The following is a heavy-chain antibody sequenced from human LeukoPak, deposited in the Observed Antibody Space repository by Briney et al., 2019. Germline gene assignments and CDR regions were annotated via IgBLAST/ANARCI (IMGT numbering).Heavy chain of an antibody. D-gene: IGHD6-19*01. CDR2: IYSGGST. V-gene: IGHV3-53*01. CDR1: GFTVSSKY. J-gene: IGHJ4*02. CDR3: ARESSGWSGFDY. Sequence: GGSLRLSCAASGFTVSSKYMSWVRQAPGKGLEWVSVIYSGGSTYYGDSVKGRFTVSRDNSKNTLYLQMNSLRAEDTAVYYCARESSGWSGFDYWGQGTRVTVSS.